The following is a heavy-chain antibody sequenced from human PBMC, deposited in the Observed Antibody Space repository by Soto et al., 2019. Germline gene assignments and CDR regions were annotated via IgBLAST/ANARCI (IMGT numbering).Heavy chain of an antibody. Sequence: PSETLSLTCTVSGGSVSSGSYYWSWIRQPPGKGLEWIGYIYYSGSTNYNPSLKSRVTISVDTSKNQFSLKLSSVTAADTAVYYCARGLPRGGIDYWGQGTLVTVSS. CDR2: IYYSGST. CDR1: GGSVSSGSYY. V-gene: IGHV4-61*01. J-gene: IGHJ4*02. D-gene: IGHD2-15*01. CDR3: ARGLPRGGIDY.